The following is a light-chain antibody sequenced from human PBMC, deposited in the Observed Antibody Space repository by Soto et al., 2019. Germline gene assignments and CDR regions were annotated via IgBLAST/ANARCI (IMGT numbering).Light chain of an antibody. CDR1: SSDIGDYNF. J-gene: IGLJ3*02. CDR2: DVF. Sequence: QSVLTQPRSVSGSPGQSVTVSCTGTSSDIGDYNFVSWYQQHPGKAPNLMIYDVFKRPSGVPDRFSGSKSGITASLTISGLQAEYEADYFCCSYAGRYTWVFGGGTQLTVL. V-gene: IGLV2-11*01. CDR3: CSYAGRYTWV.